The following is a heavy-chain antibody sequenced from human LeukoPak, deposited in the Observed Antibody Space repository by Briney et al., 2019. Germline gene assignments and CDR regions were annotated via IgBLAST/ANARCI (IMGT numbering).Heavy chain of an antibody. CDR3: ARRRGKWDVNCFDP. V-gene: IGHV4-39*01. CDR2: LYYDGRT. D-gene: IGHD1-26*01. J-gene: IGHJ5*02. Sequence: PSETLSLTCTVFGDSVSSSNYYWAWFRQPPGKGLDWIGSLYYDGRTYYSPSLESRVTVSVDTSKNQFALKLTSVTAADTAVYYCARRRGKWDVNCFDPWGPGTLVTVSS. CDR1: GDSVSSSNYY.